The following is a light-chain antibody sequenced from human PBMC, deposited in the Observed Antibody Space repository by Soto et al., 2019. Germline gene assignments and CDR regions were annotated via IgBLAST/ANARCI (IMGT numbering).Light chain of an antibody. CDR3: EQYNNWPPLT. J-gene: IGKJ4*01. CDR2: GAS. CDR1: QSVSSN. V-gene: IGKV3-15*01. Sequence: EIVMTQSPATLSVSPGERATLSCRASQSVSSNLAWYQQKPGQAPRLLIYGASTRATGIPARFSGSGSGTEFTLTFSSLQSEVFAVYYGEQYNNWPPLTFGGGTKVEIK.